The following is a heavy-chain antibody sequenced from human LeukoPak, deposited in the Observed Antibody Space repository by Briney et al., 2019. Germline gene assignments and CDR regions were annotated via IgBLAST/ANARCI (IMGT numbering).Heavy chain of an antibody. CDR1: GFTVSSNY. V-gene: IGHV3-53*01. CDR2: IYSGGST. D-gene: IGHD1-1*01. J-gene: IGHJ4*02. CDR3: AKVSATQYYFDY. Sequence: PGGSLRLSCAASGFTVSSNYMSWVRQAPGKGLEWVSVIYSGGSTYYADSVKGRFTISRDNSKNTLYLQMNSLRAEDTAVYYCAKVSATQYYFDYWGQGTLVTVSS.